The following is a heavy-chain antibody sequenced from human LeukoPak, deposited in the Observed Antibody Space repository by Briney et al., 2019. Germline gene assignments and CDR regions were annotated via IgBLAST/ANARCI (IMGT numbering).Heavy chain of an antibody. J-gene: IGHJ3*02. CDR2: IRYDGSNK. V-gene: IGHV3-30*02. Sequence: GGSLRLSCAASGFTFSSYGMHWVRQAPGKGLDWVAFIRYDGSNKYYADSVKGRFTISRDNSKNTLYLQMNSLRAEDTAVYYCAKDRTVGATSDAFDIWGQGTMVTVSS. CDR1: GFTFSSYG. CDR3: AKDRTVGATSDAFDI. D-gene: IGHD1-26*01.